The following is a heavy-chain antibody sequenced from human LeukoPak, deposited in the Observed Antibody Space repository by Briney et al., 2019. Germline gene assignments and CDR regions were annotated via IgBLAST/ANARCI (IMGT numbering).Heavy chain of an antibody. V-gene: IGHV3-7*03. CDR3: VRGCGLAHCPYYLDF. CDR1: GGSFSGYY. J-gene: IGHJ4*02. Sequence: ETLSLTCAVYGGSFSGYYWSWTRQTPGKGLEWVATIRQDGNEKHYVDSVEGRFTISRDNAKTSLFLQMVSLRVEDTAVYYCVRGCGLAHCPYYLDFWGQGALVTVFS. CDR2: IRQDGNEK. D-gene: IGHD2-21*01.